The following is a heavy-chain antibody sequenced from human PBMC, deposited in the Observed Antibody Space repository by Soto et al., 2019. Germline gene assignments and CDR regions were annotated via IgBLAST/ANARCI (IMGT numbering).Heavy chain of an antibody. CDR3: ARGGRITMVRGKKYYYYGMDV. V-gene: IGHV3-13*05. CDR1: GFTFSSYD. J-gene: IGHJ6*02. D-gene: IGHD3-10*01. Sequence: GGSLRLSCAASGFTFSSYDMHWVRQATGKGLEWVSAIGTAGDPYYPGSVKGRFTISRENAKNSLYLQMNSLRAGDTAVYYCARGGRITMVRGKKYYYYGMDVWGQGTTVTVSS. CDR2: IGTAGDP.